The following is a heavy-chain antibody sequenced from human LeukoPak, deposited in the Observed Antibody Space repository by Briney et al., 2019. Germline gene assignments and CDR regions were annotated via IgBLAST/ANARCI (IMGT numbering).Heavy chain of an antibody. Sequence: SETLSLTCTVSGGSISSYYWSWIRQPPGKGLEWIGYIYYSGSTNYNPSLKSRVTISVDTSKNQFSLKLSSVTAADTAVYYCARGRYYYDSSAYRGQGTLVTVSS. CDR3: ARGRYYYDSSAY. CDR2: IYYSGST. CDR1: GGSISSYY. J-gene: IGHJ4*02. V-gene: IGHV4-59*01. D-gene: IGHD3-22*01.